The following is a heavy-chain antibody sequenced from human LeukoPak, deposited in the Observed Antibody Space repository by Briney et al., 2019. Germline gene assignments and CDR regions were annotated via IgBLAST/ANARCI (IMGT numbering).Heavy chain of an antibody. D-gene: IGHD3-22*01. Sequence: ASETPSLTCTVSGGSISSTSYYWGWIRQPPGKGLEWIGSIYYSWDTYYNPSLKSRVTISVDTSKNQFSLKLSSVTAADTAVYYCATTSYYYDSPDYWGQGTLVTVSS. J-gene: IGHJ4*02. CDR1: GGSISSTSYY. CDR2: IYYSWDT. CDR3: ATTSYYYDSPDY. V-gene: IGHV4-39*05.